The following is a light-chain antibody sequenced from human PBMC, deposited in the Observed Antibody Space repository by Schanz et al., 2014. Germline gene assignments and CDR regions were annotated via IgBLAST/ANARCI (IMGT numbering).Light chain of an antibody. J-gene: IGLJ3*02. CDR3: AAWDDSLNSWV. CDR1: SSNIGSNT. V-gene: IGLV1-44*01. CDR2: INN. Sequence: QSVLTQPPSASGTPGQRVTISCSGSSSNIGSNTVNWYQQLPGTAPKLLIFINNQRPSGVPDRFSVSKSGTSASLAISGLRSEDEADYYCAAWDDSLNSWVFGGGTKLTVL.